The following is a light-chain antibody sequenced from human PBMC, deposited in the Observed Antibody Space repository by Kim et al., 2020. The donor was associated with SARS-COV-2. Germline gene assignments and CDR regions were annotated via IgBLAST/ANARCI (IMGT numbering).Light chain of an antibody. CDR3: QQHDDLPLT. CDR2: DAY. V-gene: IGKV1-33*01. CDR1: QDITNY. Sequence: ASVGDRVTITCQASQDITNYFNWFQQKPGKAPKLLIYDAYRLQSGVPSRFSGSGSGTNFILTISSLQPDDTATYYCQQHDDLPLTFGGGTKVDIK. J-gene: IGKJ4*01.